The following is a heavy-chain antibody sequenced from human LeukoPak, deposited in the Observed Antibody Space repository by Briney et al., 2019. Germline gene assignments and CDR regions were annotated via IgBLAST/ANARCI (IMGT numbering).Heavy chain of an antibody. J-gene: IGHJ4*02. CDR3: ARQIVSGSMGCDF. CDR1: AYTFSGYY. CDR2: INFNSGGK. Sequence: ASVKVSCKASAYTFSGYYIHWVRQAPGQGLEWMGWINFNSGGKIFAEKFQDRVTMARDTSISTAYIELSRLRSDDTAVYYCARQIVSGSMGCDFWGQGTLVTVSS. V-gene: IGHV1-2*02. D-gene: IGHD2-21*01.